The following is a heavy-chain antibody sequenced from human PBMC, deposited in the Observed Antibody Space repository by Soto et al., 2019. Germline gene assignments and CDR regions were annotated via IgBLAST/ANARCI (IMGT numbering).Heavy chain of an antibody. CDR3: AKSKSSRLTGEVFDY. CDR1: GFTFSSYA. V-gene: IGHV3-23*01. Sequence: EVQLLESGGGLVQPGGSLRLSCAASGFTFSSYAMSWVRQAPGKGLEWVSAISGSGGSTYYADSVNGRFTISRDNSKNTVYLQMNSLRAEDTAVYYCAKSKSSRLTGEVFDYWGQGTLVTVSS. J-gene: IGHJ4*02. D-gene: IGHD7-27*01. CDR2: ISGSGGST.